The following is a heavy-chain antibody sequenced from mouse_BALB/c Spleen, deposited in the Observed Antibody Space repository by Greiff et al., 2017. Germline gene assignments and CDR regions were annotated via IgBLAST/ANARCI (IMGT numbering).Heavy chain of an antibody. Sequence: DVKLVESGGGLVQPGGSRKLSCAASGFTFSDYGMAWVRQAPGKGPEWVAFISNLAYSIYYADTVTGRFTISRENAKNTLYLEMSSLRSEDTAMYYCARNGEYGNAWFAYWGQGTLVTVSA. V-gene: IGHV5-15*02. CDR1: GFTFSDYG. CDR3: ARNGEYGNAWFAY. J-gene: IGHJ3*01. CDR2: ISNLAYSI. D-gene: IGHD2-10*02.